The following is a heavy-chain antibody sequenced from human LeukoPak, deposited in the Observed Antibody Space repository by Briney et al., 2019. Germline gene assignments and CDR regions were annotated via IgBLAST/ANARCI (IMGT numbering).Heavy chain of an antibody. CDR1: GGSISSGSYY. CDR2: IYTSGST. CDR3: ARDGTAN. Sequence: PSETLSLTCTVSGGSISSGSYYWSWIRQPAGKGLEWIGRIYTSGSTNYNPSLKSRVTISVDTSKNQFSLKLSSVTAADTAVYYCARDGTANWGQGTLVTVSS. J-gene: IGHJ4*02. V-gene: IGHV4-61*02.